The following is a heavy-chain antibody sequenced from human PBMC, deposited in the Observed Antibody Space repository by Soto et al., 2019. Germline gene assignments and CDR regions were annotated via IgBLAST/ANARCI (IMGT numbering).Heavy chain of an antibody. Sequence: SQTLSLTCAISGDSVSSNSAAWNWIRQSPSRGLEWLGRTYYRSKWYNDYAVSVKSRITINPDTSKNQFSLQLNSVTPEDTAVYYWARGRGIAAAENYYGMDVWGQGTTVTVSS. V-gene: IGHV6-1*01. CDR2: TYYRSKWYN. CDR1: GDSVSSNSAA. D-gene: IGHD6-13*01. J-gene: IGHJ6*02. CDR3: ARGRGIAAAENYYGMDV.